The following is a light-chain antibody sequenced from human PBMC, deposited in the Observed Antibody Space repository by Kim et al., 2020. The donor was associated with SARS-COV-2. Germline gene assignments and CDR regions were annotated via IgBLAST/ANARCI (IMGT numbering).Light chain of an antibody. CDR1: CSSNGSNP. V-gene: IGLV1-44*01. J-gene: IGLJ3*02. CDR3: AGWGDTLNGPEWV. Sequence: TISGSRSCSSNGSNPINWYQKPPGTAPKPLIYNNNQRPSGVPDRLSGSKSDTSASLAISGSQSEDEADYYCAGWGDTLNGPEWVFGGGTKLTVL. CDR2: NNN.